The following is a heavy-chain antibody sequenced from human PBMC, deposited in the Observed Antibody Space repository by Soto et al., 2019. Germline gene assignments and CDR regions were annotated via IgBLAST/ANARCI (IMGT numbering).Heavy chain of an antibody. CDR3: ARFSGWYSAFDY. CDR1: GGSISSYY. D-gene: IGHD6-19*01. CDR2: IYYSGST. J-gene: IGHJ4*02. Sequence: NPSETLSLTCTVSGGSISSYYWSWIRQPPGKGLEWIGYIYYSGSTNYNPSLKSRVTMSVDTSKNEFSLRLTSVTAADTAVYYCARFSGWYSAFDYWGQGTPVTVSS. V-gene: IGHV4-59*01.